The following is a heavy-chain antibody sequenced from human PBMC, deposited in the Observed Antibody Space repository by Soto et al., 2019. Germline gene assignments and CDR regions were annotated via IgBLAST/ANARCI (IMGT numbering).Heavy chain of an antibody. Sequence: VHLLESGGALVQPGGSLTLSCAASGFSFSDYAMSWVRQAPGKGLEWVSSISPTGDSAYYADSVKGRFAISRDRSKNRLSLQMNSLRVEDTAVYYCAKGPDGSGYYHNWFDSWGQGTLITVSS. CDR3: AKGPDGSGYYHNWFDS. V-gene: IGHV3-23*01. J-gene: IGHJ5*01. CDR1: GFSFSDYA. CDR2: ISPTGDSA. D-gene: IGHD3-22*01.